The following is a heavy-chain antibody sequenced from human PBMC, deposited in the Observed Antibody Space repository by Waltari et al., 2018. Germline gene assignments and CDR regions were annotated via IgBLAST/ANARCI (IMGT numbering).Heavy chain of an antibody. CDR1: GFTVSSNY. J-gene: IGHJ6*02. D-gene: IGHD6-13*01. CDR2: IYSGGST. V-gene: IGHV3-66*02. Sequence: EVQLVESGGGLVQPGGSLRLSCAASGFTVSSNYMRWVRTAPGTGLEWVSVIYSGGSTYYADSVKGRFTISRDNSKNTLYLQMNSLRAEDTAVYYCASGVDSSRWYVNYYYYGMDVWGQGTTVTVSS. CDR3: ASGVDSSRWYVNYYYYGMDV.